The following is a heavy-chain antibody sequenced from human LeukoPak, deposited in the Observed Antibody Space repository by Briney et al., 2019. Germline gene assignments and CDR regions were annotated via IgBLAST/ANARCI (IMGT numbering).Heavy chain of an antibody. Sequence: GGSLRLSCAASGFTFSSSWMSWVRQAPGKGLEWVAHIKQDGSDKYYVDSVKGRFTISRDNAKNSLYLQLNSLRVEDTAMYYCANHSSGSYYTYCGQGTLVTVS. J-gene: IGHJ4*02. D-gene: IGHD3-10*01. V-gene: IGHV3-7*01. CDR2: IKQDGSDK. CDR1: GFTFSSSW. CDR3: ANHSSGSYYTY.